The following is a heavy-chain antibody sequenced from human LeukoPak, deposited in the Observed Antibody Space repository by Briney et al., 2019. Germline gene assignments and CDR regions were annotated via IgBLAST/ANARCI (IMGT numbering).Heavy chain of an antibody. D-gene: IGHD3-22*01. V-gene: IGHV3-64D*09. Sequence: GGSLRLSCAASGFTFSSYAMHWVRQAPGKGLEYVSAISSNGGRTHYADSVKGRFTISRDNSKNTLYLQMSSLRAEDMAVYYCVKEDYYDSSGYYLDYWGQGTLVTVSS. CDR1: GFTFSSYA. CDR2: ISSNGGRT. J-gene: IGHJ4*02. CDR3: VKEDYYDSSGYYLDY.